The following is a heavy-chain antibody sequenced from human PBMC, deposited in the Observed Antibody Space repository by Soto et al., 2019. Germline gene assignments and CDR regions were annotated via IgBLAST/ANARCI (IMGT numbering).Heavy chain of an antibody. J-gene: IGHJ4*02. D-gene: IGHD3-16*01. CDR1: GFTFDDNA. Sequence: PGGSLRLSCAVSGFTFDDNAMHWVRQAPEKGLEWVSGINWKSDIGYADSVKGRFTISRDNAENSLYLQMNSLRAEDTALYYCAISLDRGGRTTFIYWGQGTQVTVSS. CDR3: AISLDRGGRTTFIY. V-gene: IGHV3-9*01. CDR2: INWKSDI.